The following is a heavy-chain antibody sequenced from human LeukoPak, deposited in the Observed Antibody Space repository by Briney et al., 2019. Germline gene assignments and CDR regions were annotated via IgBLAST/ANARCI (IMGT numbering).Heavy chain of an antibody. D-gene: IGHD4-11*01. CDR2: IKQDGSEK. V-gene: IGHV3-7*01. CDR3: AAGGSGGTVTSKYMDV. Sequence: GGSLRLSCADSGFTFSSYWMSWVRQAPGKGLEWVANIKQDGSEKYYVDSVKGRFTISRDNAKNSLYLQMNSLRAEDTAVYYCAAGGSGGTVTSKYMDVWGKGTTVTVSS. CDR1: GFTFSSYW. J-gene: IGHJ6*03.